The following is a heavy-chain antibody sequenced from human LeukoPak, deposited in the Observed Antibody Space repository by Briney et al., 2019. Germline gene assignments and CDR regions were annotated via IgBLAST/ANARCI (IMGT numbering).Heavy chain of an antibody. Sequence: GASVKVSCKASGYTFTSYYMHWVRQAPGQGLEWMGIINPSGGSTSYAQKFQGRVTMTRDTSTSTVYMELSSLRSEDTAVYYCAREHVPSPARYYYGMDVWGKGTTVTVSS. CDR3: AREHVPSPARYYYGMDV. J-gene: IGHJ6*04. D-gene: IGHD2-2*01. V-gene: IGHV1-46*01. CDR2: INPSGGST. CDR1: GYTFTSYY.